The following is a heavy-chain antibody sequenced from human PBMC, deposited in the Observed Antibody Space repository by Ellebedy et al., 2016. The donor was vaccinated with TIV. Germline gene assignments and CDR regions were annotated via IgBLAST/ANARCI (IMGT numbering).Heavy chain of an antibody. CDR1: GFTFSSYW. Sequence: GESLKISCAASGFTFSSYWMHWVRQAPGKGLVWVSRINSDGSSTSYADSVKGRFTISRDNAKNTLYLQMNGLRAEDTAVYYCARGARKGGNWFDPWGQGTLVTVSS. J-gene: IGHJ5*02. CDR3: ARGARKGGNWFDP. CDR2: INSDGSST. V-gene: IGHV3-74*01. D-gene: IGHD1-14*01.